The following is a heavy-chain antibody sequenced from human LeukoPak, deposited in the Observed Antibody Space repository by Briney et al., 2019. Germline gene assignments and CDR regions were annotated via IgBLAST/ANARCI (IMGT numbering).Heavy chain of an antibody. CDR1: GGSISSSSYY. CDR2: IYYSGST. J-gene: IGHJ5*02. CDR3: ARIGVLRYFDWLILPGWFDP. Sequence: PSETLSLTCTVSGGSISSSSYYWGWIRQPPGKGLEWIGSIYYSGSTYYNPSLKSRVTISVDTSKNQFSLKLSSVTAADTAVYYCARIGVLRYFDWLILPGWFDPWGQGTLVTVSS. D-gene: IGHD3-9*01. V-gene: IGHV4-39*01.